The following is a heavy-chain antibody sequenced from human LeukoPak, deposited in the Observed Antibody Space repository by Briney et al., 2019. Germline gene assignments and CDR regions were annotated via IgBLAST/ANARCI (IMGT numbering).Heavy chain of an antibody. CDR3: AKGIVQRLVPFDY. CDR1: GFTFDDYA. D-gene: IGHD6-13*01. Sequence: PGRSLRLSCAASGFTFDDYAMHWVRQAPGKGLEWVSGISWNSGSIGYADSVKGRFTISRDNAKNSLYLQMNSLRAEDTALYYCAKGIVQRLVPFDYWGQGTLVTVSS. V-gene: IGHV3-9*01. J-gene: IGHJ4*02. CDR2: ISWNSGSI.